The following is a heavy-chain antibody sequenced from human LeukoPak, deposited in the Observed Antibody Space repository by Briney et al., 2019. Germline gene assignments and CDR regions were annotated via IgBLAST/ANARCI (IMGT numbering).Heavy chain of an antibody. CDR2: IYYSGST. V-gene: IGHV4-39*01. CDR3: ARRGEAVRQDYYMDV. CDR1: GGSISSSSYY. D-gene: IGHD6-6*01. Sequence: PSETLSLTCTVSGGSISSSSYYWGWIRQPPGKGLEWIGSIYYSGSTYYNPSLKSRVTISVDTSKNQFSLKLSSVTAADTAVYYCARRGEAVRQDYYMDVWGKGTTVTVSS. J-gene: IGHJ6*03.